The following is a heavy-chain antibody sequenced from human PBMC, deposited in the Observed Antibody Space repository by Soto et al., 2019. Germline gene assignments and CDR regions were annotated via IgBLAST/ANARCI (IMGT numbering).Heavy chain of an antibody. CDR2: ISYDGSNK. V-gene: IGHV3-30*18. D-gene: IGHD3-10*01. CDR3: VKSGSGSDEEYYFDY. J-gene: IGHJ4*02. Sequence: QVQLVESGGGVVQPGRSLRLSCAASGFTFSSYGMHWVRQAPGKGLEWVAVISYDGSNKYYADSVKGRFTISRDNSKNTLYLQMNSLRAEDTAVYYCVKSGSGSDEEYYFDYWGQGTLVTVSS. CDR1: GFTFSSYG.